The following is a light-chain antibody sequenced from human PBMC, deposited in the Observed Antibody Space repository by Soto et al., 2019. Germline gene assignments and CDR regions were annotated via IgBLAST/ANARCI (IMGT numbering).Light chain of an antibody. CDR3: QQSYSTPQT. CDR2: KAS. CDR1: QTISSW. V-gene: IGKV1-5*03. Sequence: DIHMTQSPSTLSGSVGDRVTITCRASQTISSWLAWYQQKPGKAPKLLIYKASTLKSGVPSRFSGSGSGTDFTLTISSLQPEDFATYYCQQSYSTPQTFGHGTKVDI. J-gene: IGKJ1*01.